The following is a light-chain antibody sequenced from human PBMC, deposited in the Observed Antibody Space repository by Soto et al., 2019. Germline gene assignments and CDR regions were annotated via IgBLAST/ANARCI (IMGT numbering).Light chain of an antibody. CDR1: SGDVGNYNL. CDR2: EVN. CDR3: CSYVGSSTSYV. Sequence: QSALTQPASVSGSPGQSITISCTGTSGDVGNYNLVSWYQQHPGKAPRLMIYEVNKWPSGVSNRFSGSKSGNTASLTISGLQAEVEADYYCCSYVGSSTSYVFGTGTKVTVL. V-gene: IGLV2-23*02. J-gene: IGLJ1*01.